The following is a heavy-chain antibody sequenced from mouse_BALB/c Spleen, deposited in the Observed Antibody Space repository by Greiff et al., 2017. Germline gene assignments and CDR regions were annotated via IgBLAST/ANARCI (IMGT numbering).Heavy chain of an antibody. CDR2: INPSSGYT. Sequence: QVQLKQSGAELARPGASVKMSCKASGYTFTSYTMHWVKQRPGQGLEWIGYINPSSGYTNYNQKFKDKATLTADKSSSTAYMQLSSLTSEDSAVYYWARSGGNGEYYYAMDYWGQGTSVTVSS. V-gene: IGHV1-4*01. D-gene: IGHD2-1*01. CDR1: GYTFTSYT. J-gene: IGHJ4*01. CDR3: ARSGGNGEYYYAMDY.